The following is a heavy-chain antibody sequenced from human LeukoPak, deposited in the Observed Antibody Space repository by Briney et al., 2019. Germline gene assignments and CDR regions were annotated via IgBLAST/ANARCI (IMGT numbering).Heavy chain of an antibody. CDR2: ISAYNGNT. V-gene: IGHV1-18*01. CDR3: ARDDLYCSGGSCPGFYYMGV. CDR1: GYTFTSYG. J-gene: IGHJ6*03. Sequence: ASVKVSCWASGYTFTSYGISWVRQAPGQGLEWMGWISAYNGNTNYAQKFQGRVTMTTDTSTSTAYMELMSLRSDDTAVYYCARDDLYCSGGSCPGFYYMGVWGKGTTVTVSS. D-gene: IGHD2-15*01.